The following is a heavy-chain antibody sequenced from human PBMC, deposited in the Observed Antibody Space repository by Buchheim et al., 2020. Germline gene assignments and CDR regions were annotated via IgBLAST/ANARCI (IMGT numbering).Heavy chain of an antibody. D-gene: IGHD6-19*01. V-gene: IGHV2-5*02. CDR3: AHTPYSSGWYYFFDS. Sequence: QITLKESGPTLLKPTQTLTLTCTFSGFSLSTSGVGVGWIRLPPGKALEWLAPIYWDDSKRYSPSLERMLTITKDTSRNQVVLTVSNMDPVDTATYYCAHTPYSSGWYYFFDSWGQGTL. CDR2: IYWDDSK. CDR1: GFSLSTSGVG. J-gene: IGHJ4*02.